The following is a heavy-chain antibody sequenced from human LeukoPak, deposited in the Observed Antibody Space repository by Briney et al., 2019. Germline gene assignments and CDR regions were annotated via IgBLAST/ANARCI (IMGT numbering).Heavy chain of an antibody. CDR2: IYYSGSA. J-gene: IGHJ4*02. CDR3: ARGVLVGATGHHFAY. Sequence: SETLSLTCAVSGGSISSSNWWSWIRQPPGKGLEYIGYIYYSGSANYNPSLKSRVTISVDTSKNQFSLKLSSVTAADTAVYYCARGVLVGATGHHFAYWGQGTLVTVSS. D-gene: IGHD2-8*02. CDR1: GGSISSSNW. V-gene: IGHV4-61*01.